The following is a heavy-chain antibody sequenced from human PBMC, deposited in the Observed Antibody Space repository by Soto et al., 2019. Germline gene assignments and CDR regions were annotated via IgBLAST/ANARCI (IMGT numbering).Heavy chain of an antibody. CDR2: ISAYNGNT. Sequence: QVQLVQSGAEVKKPGASVKVSCKASGYTFTSYGISWVRQAPGQGLEWMGWISAYNGNTNYAQKLQGRVTMTTDTSTSTAYMQLRSLRSDDAAVYYCARDSVLRGDPRRDFVYWGQGPLVTVAS. V-gene: IGHV1-18*01. J-gene: IGHJ4*02. D-gene: IGHD4-17*01. CDR1: GYTFTSYG. CDR3: ARDSVLRGDPRRDFVY.